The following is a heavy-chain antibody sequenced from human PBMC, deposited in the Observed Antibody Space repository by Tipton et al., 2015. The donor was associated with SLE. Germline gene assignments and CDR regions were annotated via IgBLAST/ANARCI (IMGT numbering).Heavy chain of an antibody. CDR3: ARDYGPGNWFDP. J-gene: IGHJ5*02. Sequence: TLSLTCTVSGGSISSYYWSWIRQPPGKGLEWIGYIYYSGSTNYNPSLKSRVTISVDTSKNQFSLKLSSVTAADTAVYYCARDYGPGNWFDPWGHGTLVTVSS. CDR1: GGSISSYY. D-gene: IGHD4-17*01. CDR2: IYYSGST. V-gene: IGHV4-59*01.